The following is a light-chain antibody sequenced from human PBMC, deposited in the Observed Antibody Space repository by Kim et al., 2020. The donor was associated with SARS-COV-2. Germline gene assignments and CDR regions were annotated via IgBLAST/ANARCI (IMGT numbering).Light chain of an antibody. Sequence: DIQMTQSPSSLSASVGDSVTITCRASQTISGYLNWYQQKPGKAPKLLIYAASSLQSGVPSRFSGGGSGTDFTLTISSLQPEDFATYYCQQSYSSPRTFGQGTKVDIK. CDR1: QTISGY. V-gene: IGKV1-39*01. J-gene: IGKJ1*01. CDR3: QQSYSSPRT. CDR2: AAS.